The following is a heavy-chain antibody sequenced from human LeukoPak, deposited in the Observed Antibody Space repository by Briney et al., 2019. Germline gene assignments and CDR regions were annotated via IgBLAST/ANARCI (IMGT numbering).Heavy chain of an antibody. Sequence: SGPTLVKPTQTLTLTCTFSGFSLSSAVVGVGWIRQPPGKALEWLALIYWDADEYYSPSLKSRLTITKDTSKNQVVLTMTNMDPVDTGTYYFSKGSMVRGAPFCFRGQGILVTVSS. D-gene: IGHD3-10*01. CDR3: SKGSMVRGAPFCF. CDR1: GFSLSSAVVG. J-gene: IGHJ4*02. CDR2: IYWDADE. V-gene: IGHV2-5*02.